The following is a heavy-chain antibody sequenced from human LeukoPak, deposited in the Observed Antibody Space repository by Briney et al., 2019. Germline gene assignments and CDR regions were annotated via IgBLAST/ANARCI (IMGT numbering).Heavy chain of an antibody. D-gene: IGHD2-15*01. CDR1: GFRFTSYW. Sequence: GGSPRLSCAASGFRFTSYWMTWVRQAPGKGLEWVGNIGQDGSVKNYADSVKGRFTISRDNAKNSVFLQMNSLRAEDTAFYYCGNQCSGGICPENWGRGTLVTVSS. V-gene: IGHV3-7*01. CDR3: GNQCSGGICPEN. J-gene: IGHJ4*02. CDR2: IGQDGSVK.